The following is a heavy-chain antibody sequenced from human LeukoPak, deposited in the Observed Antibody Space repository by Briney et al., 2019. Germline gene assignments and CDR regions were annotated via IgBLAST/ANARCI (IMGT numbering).Heavy chain of an antibody. Sequence: SETLSLTCTVSGGSISSSSYYWGWIRQPPGKGLEWIGSMYYSGSTYYNPSLKSQVTISVDTSKNQFSLKLSSVTAADTAVYYCASYYYDSSGYPYDAFDIWGQGTMVTVSS. J-gene: IGHJ3*02. CDR1: GGSISSSSYY. CDR2: MYYSGST. V-gene: IGHV4-39*07. D-gene: IGHD3-22*01. CDR3: ASYYYDSSGYPYDAFDI.